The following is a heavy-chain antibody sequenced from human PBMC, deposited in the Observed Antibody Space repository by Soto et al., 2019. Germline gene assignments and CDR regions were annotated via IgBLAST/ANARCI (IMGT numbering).Heavy chain of an antibody. CDR2: INTDSGNT. CDR3: AGEDGVATISGYFSY. D-gene: IGHD5-12*01. CDR1: GYTFSSYP. J-gene: IGHJ4*02. Sequence: GASVKVSCKASGYTFSSYPIHWVRQAPGQRLEWMGWINTDSGNTKYSQKFQGRVTITRDTSASTAYMELSSLRSEDAAVYYCAGEDGVATISGYFSYWGQGTRVTVSS. V-gene: IGHV1-3*04.